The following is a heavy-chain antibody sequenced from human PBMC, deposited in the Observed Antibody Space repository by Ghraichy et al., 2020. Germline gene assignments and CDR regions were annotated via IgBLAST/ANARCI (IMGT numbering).Heavy chain of an antibody. J-gene: IGHJ2*01. CDR1: GGSISSYY. V-gene: IGHV4-59*08. CDR3: ARHRHYYDSSGYSYWYFDL. CDR2: IYYSGST. D-gene: IGHD3-22*01. Sequence: SETLSLTCSVSGGSISSYYWSWIRQPPGKGLEWIGYIYYSGSTNYNPSLKSRVTISADTSKNQFSLKLSSVTAADTAVYYCARHRHYYDSSGYSYWYFDLWGRGTLVTVSS.